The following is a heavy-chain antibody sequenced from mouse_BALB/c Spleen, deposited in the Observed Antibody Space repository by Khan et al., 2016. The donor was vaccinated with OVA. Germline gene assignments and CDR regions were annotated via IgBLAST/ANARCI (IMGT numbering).Heavy chain of an antibody. CDR3: ARSLYYNYGYALDY. J-gene: IGHJ4*01. D-gene: IGHD2-4*01. CDR1: GYSITNDYA. CDR2: ISSTGST. Sequence: VRLQQSGPGLVKPSQSLSLTCTVTGYSITNDYAWNWIRQFPGNKLEWMGYISSTGSTSYNPSLKSRISITRDTSKNQFFLQLRSVTSEDTATYYCARSLYYNYGYALDYWGRGTSVTVSS. V-gene: IGHV3-2*02.